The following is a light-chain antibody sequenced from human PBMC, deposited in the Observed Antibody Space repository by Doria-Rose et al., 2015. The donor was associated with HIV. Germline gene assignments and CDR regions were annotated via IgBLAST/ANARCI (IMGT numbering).Light chain of an antibody. J-gene: IGKJ1*01. CDR3: HQYGTSWT. CDR2: DGS. V-gene: IGKV3-20*01. CDR1: QSFSSTY. Sequence: TQSPGTLSLSPGERVTLSCRASQSFSSTYLAWYQQKPGQAPSLLIYDGSTRATGIPDRFSANGSGTDFTLTINRLEPEDFALYYCHQYGTSWTFGQGTKVEI.